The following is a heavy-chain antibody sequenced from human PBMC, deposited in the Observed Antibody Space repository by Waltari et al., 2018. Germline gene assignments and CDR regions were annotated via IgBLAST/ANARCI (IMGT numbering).Heavy chain of an antibody. CDR2: IYHSGST. CDR1: GYSISSGYY. D-gene: IGHD5-18*01. Sequence: QVQLQESGPGLVKPSETLSLTCTVSGYSISSGYYWGWIRQPPGKGLEWIGSIYHSGSTYYNPSLKSRVTISVDTSKNQFSLKLSSVTAADTAVYYCARDRLVTPFDYWGQGTLVIVSS. V-gene: IGHV4-38-2*02. CDR3: ARDRLVTPFDY. J-gene: IGHJ4*02.